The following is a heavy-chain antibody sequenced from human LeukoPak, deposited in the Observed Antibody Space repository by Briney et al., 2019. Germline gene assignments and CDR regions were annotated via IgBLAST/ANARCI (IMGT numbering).Heavy chain of an antibody. J-gene: IGHJ5*02. V-gene: IGHV1-69*01. Sequence: SVTVSCKASGGTFSSYAISWVRQAPGQGLEWMGGIIPIFGTANYAQKFQGRVTITADESTSTAYMALSSLRSEDTAVYYCARDIAPSRGVIINNWFDPWGQGTLVTVSS. D-gene: IGHD3-10*01. CDR3: ARDIAPSRGVIINNWFDP. CDR1: GGTFSSYA. CDR2: IIPIFGTA.